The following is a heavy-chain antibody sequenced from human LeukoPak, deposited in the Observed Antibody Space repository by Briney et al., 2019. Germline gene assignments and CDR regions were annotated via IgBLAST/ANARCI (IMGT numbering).Heavy chain of an antibody. Sequence: PGGSLRLSCAASGXTFSSFTMNWVRQAPGKGRGWVSSISSTSTYIHYADSVKGRFTISRDNAKNSLYLQMNSLRAEDTAVYYCARFDYADYLAFDYWGQGTLVTVSS. D-gene: IGHD4-17*01. J-gene: IGHJ4*02. CDR3: ARFDYADYLAFDY. V-gene: IGHV3-21*01. CDR1: GXTFSSFT. CDR2: ISSTSTYI.